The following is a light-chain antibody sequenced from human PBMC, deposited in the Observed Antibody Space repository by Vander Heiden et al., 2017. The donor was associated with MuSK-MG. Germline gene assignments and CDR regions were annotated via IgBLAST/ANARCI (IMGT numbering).Light chain of an antibody. V-gene: IGKV1-39*01. CDR2: AAS. CDR3: QQRYSTWT. J-gene: IGKJ1*01. CDR1: QSISSY. Sequence: IQMTQSPSSLSASVGDRVTITCRASQSISSYLNWYQQKPGKAPKLLIYAASSLQSGVPSRFSGSGSGTDFTLTISNLQPEDFATYYCQQRYSTWTFGQGTKVEIK.